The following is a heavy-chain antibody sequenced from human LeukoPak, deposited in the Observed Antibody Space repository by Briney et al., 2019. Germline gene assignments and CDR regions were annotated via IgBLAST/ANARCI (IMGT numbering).Heavy chain of an antibody. CDR3: AREGWDRAGFDY. CDR2: IIPIFGTA. D-gene: IGHD1-26*01. J-gene: IGHJ4*02. CDR1: GGTFSSYA. V-gene: IGHV1-69*06. Sequence: ASVKVSCKASGGTFSSYAISWVRQAPGQGLEWMGGIIPIFGTANYAQKFQGRVTITADKSTSTAYMELSSLRSEDTAVYYCAREGWDRAGFDYWGQGTLLTVSS.